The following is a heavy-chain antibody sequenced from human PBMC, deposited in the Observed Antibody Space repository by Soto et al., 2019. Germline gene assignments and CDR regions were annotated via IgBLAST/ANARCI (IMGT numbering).Heavy chain of an antibody. Sequence: QITLKESGPTLVKPTQTLTLTCTFSGFSLSTSGVGVGWIRQPPGKALEWLALIYWDDDKRYSPSLKSRLTFTKDTSKNQVVLTMTNIDPVDTATYYCAHCDFTFFDYWGQGTLVTVSS. J-gene: IGHJ4*02. CDR3: AHCDFTFFDY. CDR2: IYWDDDK. CDR1: GFSLSTSGVG. V-gene: IGHV2-5*02. D-gene: IGHD2-21*02.